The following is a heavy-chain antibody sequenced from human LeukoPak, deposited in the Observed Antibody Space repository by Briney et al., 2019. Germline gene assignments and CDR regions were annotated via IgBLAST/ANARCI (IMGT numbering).Heavy chain of an antibody. CDR1: GGSISSYY. J-gene: IGHJ3*02. V-gene: IGHV4-59*01. CDR2: IYYSGST. D-gene: IGHD1-1*01. CDR3: ARDGSSGAFDI. Sequence: PSQTLSLTCTVSGGSISSYYWSWIRQPPGKGLEWIGYIYYSGSTNYNPSLKSRVTISLDTSKNQFSLKVSSVTAADTAVYYCARDGSSGAFDIWGQGTMVTVSS.